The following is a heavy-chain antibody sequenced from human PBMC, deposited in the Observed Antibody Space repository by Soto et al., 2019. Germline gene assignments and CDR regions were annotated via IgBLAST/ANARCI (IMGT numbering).Heavy chain of an antibody. CDR3: ARLPLGIWATMDV. D-gene: IGHD3-16*01. J-gene: IGHJ6*02. CDR2: IYHSGST. CDR1: GGSISSGGYS. V-gene: IGHV4-30-2*01. Sequence: TLSLTCAVSGGSISSGGYSWSWIRQPPGKGLEWIGYIYHSGSTYYNPSLKSRVTISVDRSKNQFSLKLSSVTAADTAVYYCARLPLGIWATMDVWGQGTTVTVS.